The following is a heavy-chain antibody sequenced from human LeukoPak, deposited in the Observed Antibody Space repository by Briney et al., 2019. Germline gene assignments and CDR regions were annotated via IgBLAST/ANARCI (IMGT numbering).Heavy chain of an antibody. V-gene: IGHV3-23*01. CDR2: IGGSGSGGDT. J-gene: IGHJ4*02. CDR1: GFTFSRFA. CDR3: AKDKAGSTAYYFDY. D-gene: IGHD6-13*01. Sequence: GGSLRLSCAASGFTFSRFAMIWVRQAPGKGLEWVSAIGGSGSGGDTYYADSVKGRFTISRDNSKNTLYLQMSSLRAEDTAVYYCAKDKAGSTAYYFDYWGQGTLVTVSS.